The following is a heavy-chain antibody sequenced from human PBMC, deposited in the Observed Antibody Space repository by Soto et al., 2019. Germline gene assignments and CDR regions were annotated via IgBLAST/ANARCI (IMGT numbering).Heavy chain of an antibody. Sequence: QVQLQESGPGLVKPSGTLSLTCAVSSGSISSSNWWSWVRQPPGEGLEWIGEIYHGGSTNYNPSLESRVTISVDTSKNQFSLKLSSVTAADTAVYYCARRGGTWVTKPWFDPWGQGTLVTVSS. J-gene: IGHJ5*02. CDR1: SGSISSSNW. V-gene: IGHV4-4*02. CDR2: IYHGGST. CDR3: ARRGGTWVTKPWFDP. D-gene: IGHD5-18*01.